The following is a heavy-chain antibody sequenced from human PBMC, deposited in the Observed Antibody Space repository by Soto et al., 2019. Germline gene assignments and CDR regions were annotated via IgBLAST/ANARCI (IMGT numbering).Heavy chain of an antibody. D-gene: IGHD5-18*01. CDR1: GGSVSSGSYY. V-gene: IGHV4-61*01. CDR2: IYYSGST. CDR3: ARDQGYSYEYYFDY. J-gene: IGHJ4*02. Sequence: SETLSLTCTVSGGSVSSGSYYWSWIRQPPGKGLEWIGYIYYSGSTNYNPSLKSRVTISVDTSKNQFSLKLSSVTAADTAVYYCARDQGYSYEYYFDYWGQGTLVTVSS.